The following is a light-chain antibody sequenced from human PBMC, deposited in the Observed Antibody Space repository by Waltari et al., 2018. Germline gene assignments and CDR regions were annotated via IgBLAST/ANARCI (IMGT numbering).Light chain of an antibody. CDR2: DAS. CDR1: QSVSSY. J-gene: IGKJ1*01. Sequence: IVLTQSPATLSLSPGERATLSCRASQSVSSYLAWYQQKPGQAPRLLSYDASNRATGIPARFSGSGSGTDFTLIISSLEPEDSAIYYCQQRSKRPSFGQGTKVEIK. CDR3: QQRSKRPS. V-gene: IGKV3-11*01.